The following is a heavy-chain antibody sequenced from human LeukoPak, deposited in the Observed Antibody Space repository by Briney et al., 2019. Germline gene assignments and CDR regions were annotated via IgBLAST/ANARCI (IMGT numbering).Heavy chain of an antibody. J-gene: IGHJ3*02. D-gene: IGHD5-24*01. CDR2: IYHSGST. CDR3: ARRADGYNTRDAFDI. V-gene: IGHV4-38-2*01. CDR1: GYSISSGYY. Sequence: KPSETLSLTCAVSGYSISSGYYWGWIRQPPGKGLEWIGSIYHSGSTYYNPSLKSRVTISVDTSKNQFSLKLSSVTAADTAVYYCARRADGYNTRDAFDIWGQGTMVTVSS.